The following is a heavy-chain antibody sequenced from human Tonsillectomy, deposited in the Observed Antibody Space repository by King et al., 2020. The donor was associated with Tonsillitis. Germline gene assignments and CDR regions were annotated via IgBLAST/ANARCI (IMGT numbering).Heavy chain of an antibody. D-gene: IGHD2-15*01. CDR2: ISSSSSYI. V-gene: IGHV3-21*01. CDR3: ARGRVATSKYYFDY. CDR1: GFTFSSYS. J-gene: IGHJ4*02. Sequence: VQLVQSGGGLVKPGGSLRLSCAASGFTFSSYSMNWVRQAPGKGLEWVSSISSSSSYIYYADSVKGRFTISRDNAKNPLYLQMNSLRAEDTAVYYCARGRVATSKYYFDYWGQGTLVTVSS.